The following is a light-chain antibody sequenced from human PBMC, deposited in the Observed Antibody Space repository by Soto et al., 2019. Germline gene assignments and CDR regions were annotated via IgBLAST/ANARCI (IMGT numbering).Light chain of an antibody. Sequence: DIQMTQSPPTLPAFVGDTVTITCRASQSVSSWLAWYQQKPGTAPNLLIYDASSLASGVPSRFSGSGYGTKFTLTIRSLQPDDFATYYCKQYISFPKTFGQGTKVEMK. CDR2: DAS. CDR1: QSVSSW. J-gene: IGKJ1*01. V-gene: IGKV1-5*01. CDR3: KQYISFPKT.